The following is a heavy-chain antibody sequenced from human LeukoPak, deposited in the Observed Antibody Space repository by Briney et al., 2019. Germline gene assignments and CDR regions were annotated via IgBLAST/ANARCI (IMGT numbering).Heavy chain of an antibody. V-gene: IGHV3-23*01. CDR2: ISGSGGST. J-gene: IGHJ3*02. CDR3: ASYQLLDAFDI. D-gene: IGHD2-2*01. Sequence: AGGSLRLSCAASGFTFSSYSMSWVRQAPEKGLEWVSAISGSGGSTYYADSVKGRFTISRDNSKNTLYLQMNSLRAEDTAVYYCASYQLLDAFDIWGQGTMVTVSS. CDR1: GFTFSSYS.